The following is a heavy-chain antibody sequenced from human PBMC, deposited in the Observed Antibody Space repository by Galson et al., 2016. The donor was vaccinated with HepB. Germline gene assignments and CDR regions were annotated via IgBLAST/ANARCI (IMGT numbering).Heavy chain of an antibody. J-gene: IGHJ4*02. D-gene: IGHD1-1*01. CDR3: ARLGRGMYERYFDY. Sequence: SETLSLTCTVSGDSISTSTYYWGWVRQTPGKGLEWIGSFSYSGSTYYNPSLRSRVTISADTSWNRFSLNLHSVNAADTGLYHCARLGRGMYERYFDYWGQGTVVTVSS. CDR1: GDSISTSTYY. V-gene: IGHV4-39*01. CDR2: FSYSGST.